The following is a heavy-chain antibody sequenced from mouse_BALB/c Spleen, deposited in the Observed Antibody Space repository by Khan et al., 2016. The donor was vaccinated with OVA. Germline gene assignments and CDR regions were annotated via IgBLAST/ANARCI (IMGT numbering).Heavy chain of an antibody. CDR1: GYTFTDYY. Sequence: VQLKQSGAELARPGASVKLSCKASGYTFTDYYINWVKQRTGQGLEWIGEISPGSGDTYYNEKFKGKATLPADKSSSTAYMQLSSLTSEASAVYFCARRNYGGYTFAYWGQGTLVTVSA. CDR3: ARRNYGGYTFAY. CDR2: ISPGSGDT. V-gene: IGHV1-77*01. J-gene: IGHJ3*01. D-gene: IGHD1-2*01.